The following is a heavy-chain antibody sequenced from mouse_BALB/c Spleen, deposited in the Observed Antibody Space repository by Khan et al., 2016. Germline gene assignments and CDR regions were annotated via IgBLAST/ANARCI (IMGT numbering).Heavy chain of an antibody. CDR2: ISYSGST. J-gene: IGHJ2*01. CDR1: GYSITSDYA. CDR3: ARWGRGSGY. Sequence: EVQLQESGPGLVKPSQSLSLTCTVTGYSITSDYAWNWIRQFPGNKLEWMGYISYSGSTSYNPSLKSRISITRDTSKNQFFLQLNSVTTEDTATDYCARWGRGSGYWGQGTTLTVSS. D-gene: IGHD1-1*02. V-gene: IGHV3-2*02.